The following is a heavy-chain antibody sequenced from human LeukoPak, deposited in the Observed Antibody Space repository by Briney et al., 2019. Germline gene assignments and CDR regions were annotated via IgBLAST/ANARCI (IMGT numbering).Heavy chain of an antibody. V-gene: IGHV3-23*01. CDR2: ISGSGGST. CDR1: GFTFSSYA. CDR3: AKDSLGSDYDILTGGINWFDP. D-gene: IGHD3-9*01. J-gene: IGHJ5*02. Sequence: GGSLRLSCAASGFTFSSYAMSWVRQAPGKGLEWVSAISGSGGSTYYADSVKGRFTISRDNSKNTLYLQMNSLRAEDTAVYYCAKDSLGSDYDILTGGINWFDPWGQGILVTVSS.